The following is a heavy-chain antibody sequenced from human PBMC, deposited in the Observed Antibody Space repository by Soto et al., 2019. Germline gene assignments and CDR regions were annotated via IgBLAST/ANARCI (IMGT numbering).Heavy chain of an antibody. D-gene: IGHD3-9*01. CDR2: IKSKTDGGTT. Sequence: GGSLRLSCAASGFTFSNAWMSWVRQAPGKGLEWVGRIKSKTDGGTTDYAAPVKGRFTISRDDSKNTLYLQMNSLKTEDTAVYYCTTRNTYYDILTGPDLADYWGQGTLVTVSS. V-gene: IGHV3-15*01. CDR1: GFTFSNAW. J-gene: IGHJ4*02. CDR3: TTRNTYYDILTGPDLADY.